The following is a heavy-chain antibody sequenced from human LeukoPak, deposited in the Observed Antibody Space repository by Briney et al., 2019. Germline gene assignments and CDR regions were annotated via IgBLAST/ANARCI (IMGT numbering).Heavy chain of an antibody. CDR3: ATLPRGHLFDS. CDR2: FVPEDGET. V-gene: IGHV1-24*01. CDR1: GDTLTELS. Sequence: ASVKVSCKLSGDTLTELSMHWVRQSPGKGLEWMGGFVPEDGETIYAQKFQGRVTMTEDTSTDTAYMELSSLRSDNTAVYFCATLPRGHLFDSWGQGTLVTVSS. D-gene: IGHD3-10*01. J-gene: IGHJ4*02.